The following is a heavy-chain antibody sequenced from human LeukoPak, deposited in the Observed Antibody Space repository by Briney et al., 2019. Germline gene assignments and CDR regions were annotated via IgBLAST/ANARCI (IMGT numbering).Heavy chain of an antibody. V-gene: IGHV3-7*03. J-gene: IGHJ4*02. D-gene: IGHD6-13*01. CDR3: AKDLYGSSSAAYGH. CDR2: IKQDGSEK. Sequence: GGSLRLSCAASGFTFSSYWMSWVRQAPGKGLEWVANIKQDGSEKYYVDSVKGRFTISRDNAKNSLYLQMNSLRVEDTALYYCAKDLYGSSSAAYGHWGQGTLVTVSS. CDR1: GFTFSSYW.